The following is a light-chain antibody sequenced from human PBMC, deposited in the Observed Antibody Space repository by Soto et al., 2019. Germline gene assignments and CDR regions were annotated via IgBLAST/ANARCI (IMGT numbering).Light chain of an antibody. Sequence: DIQMTQSPSTLSASVGDRVTITCRASQSISSWLAWYQQKPGKAPNLLIYKASSLQSGVPSWFSGSGSGTEFTLTISSLQPDDCGTYYCQQYNDKWTFGQGTKVEIK. J-gene: IGKJ1*01. CDR2: KAS. V-gene: IGKV1-5*03. CDR3: QQYNDKWT. CDR1: QSISSW.